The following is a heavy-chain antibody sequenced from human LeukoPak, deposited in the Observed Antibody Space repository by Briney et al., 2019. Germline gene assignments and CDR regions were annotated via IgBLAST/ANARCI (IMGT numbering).Heavy chain of an antibody. CDR1: GYTFTGYY. D-gene: IGHD3-22*01. CDR3: ARGQPFYDSSGQGYWFDP. J-gene: IGHJ5*02. V-gene: IGHV1-2*04. Sequence: ASVKVSCKASGYTFTGYYMHWVRQAPGQGLEWMGWINPNSGGTNYAQKFQGWVTMTRDTSISTAYMELSRLRSDDTAVYYCARGQPFYDSSGQGYWFDPWGQGTLVTVSS. CDR2: INPNSGGT.